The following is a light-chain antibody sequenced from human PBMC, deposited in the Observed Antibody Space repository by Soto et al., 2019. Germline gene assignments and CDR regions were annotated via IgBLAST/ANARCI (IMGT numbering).Light chain of an antibody. CDR1: SSDVGYYNY. V-gene: IGLV2-14*03. CDR2: DVA. CDR3: SSYTTSSPWV. J-gene: IGLJ3*02. Sequence: LTQPASVSGSPGQSITISCTGSSSDVGYYNYVSWYQQHPGEAPKLILFDVANRPSGVSDRFSGSTSGNTASLTISGLQAEDEADYYCSSYTTSSPWVFGGGTQLTVL.